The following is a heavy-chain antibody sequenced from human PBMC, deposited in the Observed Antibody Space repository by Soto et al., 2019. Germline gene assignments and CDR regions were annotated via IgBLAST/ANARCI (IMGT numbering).Heavy chain of an antibody. J-gene: IGHJ4*02. CDR1: GFPFSSYS. Sequence: PGGSLRPSCAASGFPFSSYSMNWVRQAPGKGMEWVSSISSSSSYIYYADSVKGRFTISRDNAKNSLYLQMNSLRAEDTAVYYCARNIFGVVITPYYFDYWGQGTLVTVSS. CDR3: ARNIFGVVITPYYFDY. CDR2: ISSSSSYI. D-gene: IGHD3-3*02. V-gene: IGHV3-21*01.